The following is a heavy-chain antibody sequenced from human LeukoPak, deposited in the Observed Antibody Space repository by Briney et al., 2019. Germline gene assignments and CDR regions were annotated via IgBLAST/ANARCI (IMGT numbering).Heavy chain of an antibody. V-gene: IGHV1-69*02. D-gene: IGHD3/OR15-3a*01. J-gene: IGHJ3*02. Sequence: SVKVSCKASGYTFTGYYMHWVRQAPGQGLEWMGRIIPILGIANYAQKFQGRVTITADKSTSTAYMELSSLRSEDTAVYYCASWLDGPQTEAFDIWGQGTMVTVSS. CDR3: ASWLDGPQTEAFDI. CDR2: IIPILGIA. CDR1: GYTFTGYY.